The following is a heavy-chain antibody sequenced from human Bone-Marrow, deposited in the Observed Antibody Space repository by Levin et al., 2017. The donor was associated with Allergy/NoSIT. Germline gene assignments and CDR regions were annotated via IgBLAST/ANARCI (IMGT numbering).Heavy chain of an antibody. CDR2: INHSGST. V-gene: IGHV4-34*01. D-gene: IGHD3-10*01. CDR3: ARGGGMVREDNWFDP. CDR1: GGSFSGYY. J-gene: IGHJ5*02. Sequence: SQTLSLTCAVYGGSFSGYYWSWIRQPPGKGLEWIGEINHSGSTNYNPSLKSRVTISVDTSKNQFSLKLSSVTAADTAVYYCARGGGMVREDNWFDPWGQGTLVTVSS.